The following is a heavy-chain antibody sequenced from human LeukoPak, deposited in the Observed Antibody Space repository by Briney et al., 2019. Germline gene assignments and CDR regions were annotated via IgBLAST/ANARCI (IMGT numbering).Heavy chain of an antibody. D-gene: IGHD3-9*01. J-gene: IGHJ6*02. V-gene: IGHV3-30*18. CDR3: AKGTDSVLRYFDWLLARFYYYGMDV. CDR2: ISYEGSNK. CDR1: GFTFSSYG. Sequence: GGSLRLSCAAPGFTFSSYGMHWVRQAPGKGLEGVAVISYEGSNKYYADSVRGRFTISRDNSKNTLYLQMNSLRAEDTAVYYCAKGTDSVLRYFDWLLARFYYYGMDVWGQGTTVTVSS.